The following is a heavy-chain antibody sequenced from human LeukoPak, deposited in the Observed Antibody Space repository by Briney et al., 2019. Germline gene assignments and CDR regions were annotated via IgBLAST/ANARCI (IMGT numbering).Heavy chain of an antibody. Sequence: GGSLRLSCAASGFTFSNYAMTWVRQAPGQGLEWVSGIYSNGDNTDYADSVKGRFTISRDNSKNTLFLQMNSPRVEDTAVYYCARSYRYFDYWGQGTLVTVSS. CDR3: ARSYRYFDY. CDR2: IYSNGDNT. V-gene: IGHV3-23*05. D-gene: IGHD3-10*01. CDR1: GFTFSNYA. J-gene: IGHJ4*02.